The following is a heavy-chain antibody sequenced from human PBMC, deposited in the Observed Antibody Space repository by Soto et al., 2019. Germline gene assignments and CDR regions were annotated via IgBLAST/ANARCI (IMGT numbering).Heavy chain of an antibody. Sequence: QVQLQESGPGLVKPSETLSLSCTVSGDSVSSYYWSWIRQLPGRGLEWIGCIYISGNTNYNPSLKSRVTISRDTSKNQFSLNLKSVTAADTAVYYCARGVLRYYYYGMDVWGPGTTVTVSS. J-gene: IGHJ6*02. CDR1: GDSVSSYY. CDR3: ARGVLRYYYYGMDV. CDR2: IYISGNT. V-gene: IGHV4-59*02.